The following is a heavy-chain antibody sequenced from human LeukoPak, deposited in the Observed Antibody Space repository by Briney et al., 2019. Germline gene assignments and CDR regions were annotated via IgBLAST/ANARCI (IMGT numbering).Heavy chain of an antibody. CDR1: GFKLSTYA. J-gene: IGHJ4*02. CDR3: ARDPASGYCISTASSYRLTYFDY. CDR2: ISFDGNK. D-gene: IGHD2-2*01. V-gene: IGHV3-30*04. Sequence: GRSLRLSCAASGFKLSTYAIHWVRQAPDKGLESVAVISFDGNKYYADSVTGRFTISRDNSKSMLYLQMNSLRPEDTAIYYCARDPASGYCISTASSYRLTYFDYWGQGTLVTVSS.